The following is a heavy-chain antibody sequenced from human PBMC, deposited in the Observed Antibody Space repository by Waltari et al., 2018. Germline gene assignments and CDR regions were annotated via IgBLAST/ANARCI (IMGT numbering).Heavy chain of an antibody. CDR3: AVELAAARRWFDP. D-gene: IGHD6-13*01. J-gene: IGHJ5*02. CDR1: GGSISSGSYY. CDR2: IYTSGST. Sequence: QVQLQESGPGLVKPSQTLSLTCTVSGGSISSGSYYWSWIRQPAGKGLEWIGYIYTSGSTNYNPSLKSRVTISVGTSKNQFSLKLSSVTAADTAVYYCAVELAAARRWFDPWGQGTLVTVSS. V-gene: IGHV4-61*09.